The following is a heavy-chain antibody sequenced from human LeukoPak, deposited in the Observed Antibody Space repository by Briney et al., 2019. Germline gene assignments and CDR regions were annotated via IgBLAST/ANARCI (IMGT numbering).Heavy chain of an antibody. Sequence: SETLSLTCTVSGGSIRSSYYYWGWIRQPPGKGLEWIGSIYDSGSTYYNPSLKSRVTISVDTSKNQFSLKLNSVTAADTAVYYCARGIFGVVPGRGAFDIWGQGTMVTASS. CDR1: GGSIRSSYYY. CDR3: ARGIFGVVPGRGAFDI. V-gene: IGHV4-39*01. D-gene: IGHD3-3*01. CDR2: IYDSGST. J-gene: IGHJ3*02.